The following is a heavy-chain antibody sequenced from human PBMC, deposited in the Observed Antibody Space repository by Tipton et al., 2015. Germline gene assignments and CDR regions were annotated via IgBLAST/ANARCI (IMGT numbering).Heavy chain of an antibody. Sequence: TLSLTCAVYGGSFSGYYWNWIRQPPGKGLEWIGEINHSGSTNYNPSLKSRVTISVDTSKNQFSLKLSSVTAADTAVYYCACQGYDSLTRDYQTVDYWGQGTLVTVSS. J-gene: IGHJ4*02. CDR1: GGSFSGYY. D-gene: IGHD3-9*01. CDR3: ACQGYDSLTRDYQTVDY. CDR2: INHSGST. V-gene: IGHV4-34*01.